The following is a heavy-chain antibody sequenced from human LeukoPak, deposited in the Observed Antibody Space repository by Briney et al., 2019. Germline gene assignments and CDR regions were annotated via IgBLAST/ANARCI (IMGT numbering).Heavy chain of an antibody. D-gene: IGHD1-1*01. V-gene: IGHV3-23*01. CDR2: INYNGRST. J-gene: IGHJ4*02. Sequence: GGSLRLSCAATGFSFGNSDMNWFRQAPGEGPHWVANINYNGRSTSYADSVKGRFTIARDNSKSMLFLQKNGLRAEDTALYYCAKDPNWEGGYWGQGTLVTVSS. CDR3: AKDPNWEGGY. CDR1: GFSFGNSD.